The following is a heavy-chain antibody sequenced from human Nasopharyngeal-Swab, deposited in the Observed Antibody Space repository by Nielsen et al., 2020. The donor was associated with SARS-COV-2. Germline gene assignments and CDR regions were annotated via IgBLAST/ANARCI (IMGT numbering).Heavy chain of an antibody. Sequence: GGSLRLSCAASGFTFSSYSMNWVRQAPGKGLEWVSSISSSSSYIFYADSVKGRFTISRDNAKKSLYLQMNSLRAEDTAVYYCARDWGIVATTDGMDVWGQGTTVTVSS. CDR2: ISSSSSYI. CDR1: GFTFSSYS. V-gene: IGHV3-21*01. D-gene: IGHD5-12*01. J-gene: IGHJ6*02. CDR3: ARDWGIVATTDGMDV.